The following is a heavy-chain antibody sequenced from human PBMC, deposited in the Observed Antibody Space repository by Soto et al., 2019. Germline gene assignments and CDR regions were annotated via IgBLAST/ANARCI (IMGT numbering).Heavy chain of an antibody. D-gene: IGHD3-10*01. V-gene: IGHV3-30*18. CDR1: GFNCIGYG. Sequence: PKRLCNTASGFNCIGYGIHWVRQTTGKGLGWLAGISYDGSNKYHADSVKGRFTISRDNSKNTLYLQMNSLRHEDTAVYYCAKDTWYHSTDWFGSGYYYYGMDFRGHGTTVTVSS. J-gene: IGHJ6*02. CDR2: ISYDGSNK. CDR3: AKDTWYHSTDWFGSGYYYYGMDF.